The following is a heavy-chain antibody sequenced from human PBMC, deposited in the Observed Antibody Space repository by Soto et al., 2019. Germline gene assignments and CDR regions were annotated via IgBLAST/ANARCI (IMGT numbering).Heavy chain of an antibody. CDR1: FAIVTSGQCY. CDR3: VRDLAHGYTRNV. J-gene: IGHJ3*01. V-gene: IGHV4-30-4*02. D-gene: IGHD5-18*01. CDR2: TYDSGVT. Sequence: PSGTPSLTCRVSFAIVTSGQCYWRWVRQPPGKGLEWLGYTYDSGVTSCTPALKSRVTLSLDRPKNQVSLKLRSVRAADTAVYFCVRDLAHGYTRNVWGHGTLVT.